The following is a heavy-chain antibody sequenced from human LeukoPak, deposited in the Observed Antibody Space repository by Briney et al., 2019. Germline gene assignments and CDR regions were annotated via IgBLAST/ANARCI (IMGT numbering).Heavy chain of an antibody. V-gene: IGHV1-46*01. CDR2: INPSCGST. CDR3: ARAAWAARPGGRAFDI. CDR1: GYTFTSYY. D-gene: IGHD6-6*01. J-gene: IGHJ3*02. Sequence: ASVKVSCKASGYTFTSYYMHWVRQAPGQGLEWMGIINPSCGSTSYAQKFQGRVTMTRDMSTSTVYMELSSLRSEDTAVYYCARAAWAARPGGRAFDIWGQGTMVTVSS.